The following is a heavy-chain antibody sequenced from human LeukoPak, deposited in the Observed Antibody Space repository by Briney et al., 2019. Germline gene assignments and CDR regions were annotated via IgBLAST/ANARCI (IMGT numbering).Heavy chain of an antibody. CDR3: ARGRSDGGYDSGDMDV. CDR2: ISAYNGDT. Sequence: ASVKVSCKASGYAFTSYGINWVRQAPGQGLEWMGWISAYNGDTNYAQKFQGRVTMTTDTSTSTAYMELRSLRSDDTAVYYCARGRSDGGYDSGDMDVWGKGTTVTVSS. V-gene: IGHV1-18*01. J-gene: IGHJ6*04. CDR1: GYAFTSYG. D-gene: IGHD5-12*01.